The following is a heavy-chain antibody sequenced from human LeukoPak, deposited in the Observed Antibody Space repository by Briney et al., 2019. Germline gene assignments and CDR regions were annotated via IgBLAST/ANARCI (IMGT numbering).Heavy chain of an antibody. D-gene: IGHD6-6*01. J-gene: IGHJ4*02. CDR2: GHSGGRT. Sequence: PSETLSLTCSVSGGSVSSGIHYWSWIRQPPGKGLEWIGCGHSGGRTSYNPSLKSRVTISVDTSKNQFSLKLSSVTAADTAVYYCARGAAARPFDYRGQGTLVTVSS. V-gene: IGHV4-61*01. CDR3: ARGAAARPFDY. CDR1: GGSVSSGIHY.